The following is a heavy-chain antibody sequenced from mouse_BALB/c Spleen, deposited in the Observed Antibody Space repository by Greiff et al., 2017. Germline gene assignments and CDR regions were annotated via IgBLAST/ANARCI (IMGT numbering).Heavy chain of an antibody. V-gene: IGHV3-6*02. CDR3: ARVDGYGHWYFDV. Sequence: VQLQQSGPGLVKPSQSLSLTCSVTGYSITSGYYWNWIRQFPGNKLEWMGYISYDGSNNYNPSLKNRISITRDTSKNQFFLKLNSVTTEDTATYYCARVDGYGHWYFDVWGAGTTVTVSS. CDR2: ISYDGSN. CDR1: GYSITSGYY. J-gene: IGHJ1*01. D-gene: IGHD2-10*02.